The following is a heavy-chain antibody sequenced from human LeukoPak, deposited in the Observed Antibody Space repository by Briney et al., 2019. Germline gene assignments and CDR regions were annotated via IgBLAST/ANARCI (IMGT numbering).Heavy chain of an antibody. Sequence: PSETLSLTCAVYGGSFSGYYWSWIRQPPGKGLEWIGEINHSGSTNYNPSLKSRVTISVDTSKNQFSLKLSSVTAADTAVYYCARGADIGRLRQYCVVGSGYPPGFDPWGQGPLVTVSS. V-gene: IGHV4-34*01. D-gene: IGHD6-25*01. CDR3: ARGADIGRLRQYCVVGSGYPPGFDP. J-gene: IGHJ5*02. CDR2: INHSGST. CDR1: GGSFSGYY.